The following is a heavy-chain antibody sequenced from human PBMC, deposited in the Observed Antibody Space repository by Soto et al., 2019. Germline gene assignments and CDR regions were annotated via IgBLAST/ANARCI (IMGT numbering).Heavy chain of an antibody. Sequence: PVGSLRLSCAASGFTFSSYGMHWFRQAPGKGLEWVAVIWYDGSNKYYADSVKGRFTISRDNSKNTLYLQRNSLRAEDTAVYYCARDVSIAIDYWGQGTLVTVSS. CDR3: ARDVSIAIDY. V-gene: IGHV3-33*01. CDR1: GFTFSSYG. D-gene: IGHD6-6*01. J-gene: IGHJ4*02. CDR2: IWYDGSNK.